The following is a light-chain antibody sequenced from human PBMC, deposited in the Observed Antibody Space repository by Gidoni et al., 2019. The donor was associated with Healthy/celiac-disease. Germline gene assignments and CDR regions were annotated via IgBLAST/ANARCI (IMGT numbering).Light chain of an antibody. V-gene: IGKV1-5*01. J-gene: IGKJ2*01. CDR3: QQYNSDSGT. Sequence: IQMPQSPSTLSASVGDRVTITCRASQSLSSWLAWYQQKPGKAPKLLIYDASSVESGVPSRFSGSGSGTEFTLTISSLQPDDFATYYCQQYNSDSGTFXXXTKLEIK. CDR1: QSLSSW. CDR2: DAS.